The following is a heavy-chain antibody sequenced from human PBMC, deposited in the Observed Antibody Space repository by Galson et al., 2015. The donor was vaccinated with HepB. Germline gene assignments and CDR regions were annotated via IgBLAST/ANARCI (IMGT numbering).Heavy chain of an antibody. J-gene: IGHJ4*02. Sequence: SLRLSCAASGFSFSAYAMTWIRQAPGKGLEWVSTLIGSGDKAYFADSVQVRFIVSRDNSRNTLFLQMNSLRAEDTALYYCAKEGADYHDPSGYYSYYFDYWGQGTLVSVSS. CDR1: GFSFSAYA. CDR2: LIGSGDKA. V-gene: IGHV3-23*01. CDR3: AKEGADYHDPSGYYSYYFDY. D-gene: IGHD3-22*01.